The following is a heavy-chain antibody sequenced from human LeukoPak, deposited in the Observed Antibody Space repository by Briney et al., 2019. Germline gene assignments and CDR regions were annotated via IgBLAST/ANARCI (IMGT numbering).Heavy chain of an antibody. D-gene: IGHD3-22*01. J-gene: IGHJ6*02. CDR1: GGSFSGYY. Sequence: SETLSLTCAVYGGSFSGYYWSWIRQPPGKGLEWIGEINHSGSTNYNPSLKSRVTISVDTSKNQFSLKLSSVTAADTAVYYCARITRRYYDSSGYYPYYYYYGMDVWGQGTTVTVSS. V-gene: IGHV4-34*01. CDR2: INHSGST. CDR3: ARITRRYYDSSGYYPYYYYYGMDV.